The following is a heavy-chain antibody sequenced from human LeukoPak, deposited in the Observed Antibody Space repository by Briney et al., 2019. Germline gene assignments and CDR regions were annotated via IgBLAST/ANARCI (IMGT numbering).Heavy chain of an antibody. CDR2: ISPYNGNT. V-gene: IGHV1-18*01. D-gene: IGHD1-26*01. Sequence: ASVKDLLKASGYTFTKYAFSWVRQAPGQGLEWMGWISPYNGNTNYAQKLHGRVTVHIATSTSTAFMKLRSLRSDDTAVYYCARQIVGAIMGRWFDPWGQGTLVTVSS. CDR1: GYTFTKYA. CDR3: ARQIVGAIMGRWFDP. J-gene: IGHJ5*02.